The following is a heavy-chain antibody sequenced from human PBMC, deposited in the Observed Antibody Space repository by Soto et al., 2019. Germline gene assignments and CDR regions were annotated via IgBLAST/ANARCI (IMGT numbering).Heavy chain of an antibody. J-gene: IGHJ4*02. D-gene: IGHD6-13*01. CDR2: ISSSSSYI. V-gene: IGHV3-21*01. CDR1: GFTFSSYS. CDR3: ASHPLRIAAAGISADFY. Sequence: EVQLVESGGGLVKPGGSLRLSCAASGFTFSSYSMNWVRQAPGKGLEWVSSISSSSSYIYYADSVKGRFTISRDNAKNSLYLQMNSLRAEDTAVYYCASHPLRIAAAGISADFYWGQGTLVTVSS.